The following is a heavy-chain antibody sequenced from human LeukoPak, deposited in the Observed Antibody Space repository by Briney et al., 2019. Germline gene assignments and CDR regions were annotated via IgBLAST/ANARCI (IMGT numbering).Heavy chain of an antibody. CDR1: GFTFDDYG. CDR3: ARVGPSSASMTPAYGMDV. J-gene: IGHJ6*02. Sequence: PGGSLRLSCAASGFTFDDYGMSWVRQAPGKGLEGVSGINWNGGSTGYADSVKGRFTISRGNAKNSLYLQMNSLRAEDTALYYCARVGPSSASMTPAYGMDVWGQGTTVTVSS. D-gene: IGHD2/OR15-2a*01. V-gene: IGHV3-20*04. CDR2: INWNGGST.